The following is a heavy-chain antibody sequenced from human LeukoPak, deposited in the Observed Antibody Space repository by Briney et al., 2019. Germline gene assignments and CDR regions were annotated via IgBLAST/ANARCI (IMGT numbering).Heavy chain of an antibody. Sequence: GASVKVSCKASGYTFTSYDINWVRQATGQGLEWMGWMNPNSGNTGYAQKFQGRVTMTRNTSISTAYMELSSLRSEDAAVYYCASTGFPSIEYYYYYYMDVWGKGTTVTVSS. D-gene: IGHD2-8*02. CDR2: MNPNSGNT. CDR1: GYTFTSYD. V-gene: IGHV1-8*01. J-gene: IGHJ6*03. CDR3: ASTGFPSIEYYYYYYMDV.